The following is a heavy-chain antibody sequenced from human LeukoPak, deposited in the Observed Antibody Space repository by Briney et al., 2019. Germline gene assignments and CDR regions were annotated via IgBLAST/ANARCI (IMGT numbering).Heavy chain of an antibody. CDR3: ARDEPYCSSTSCS. CDR1: GGSISSGDYY. D-gene: IGHD2-2*01. CDR2: IYYSGST. J-gene: IGHJ5*02. Sequence: SETLSLTCTVSGGSISSGDYYWSWIRQPPGKGLEWIGYIYYSGSTYYNPSFKSRVTISVDTSKNQFSLKLSSVTAADTAVYYCARDEPYCSSTSCSWGQGTLVTVSS. V-gene: IGHV4-30-4*01.